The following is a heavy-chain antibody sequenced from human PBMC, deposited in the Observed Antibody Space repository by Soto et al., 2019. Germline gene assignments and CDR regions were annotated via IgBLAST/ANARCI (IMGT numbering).Heavy chain of an antibody. CDR1: GGSVSSGSYY. Sequence: SETLSLTCTVSGGSVSSGSYYWSWIRQPPGKGLEWIGYIYYSGSTNYNPSLKSRVTISVDTSKNQFSLKLSSVTAADTAVYYCARAYCSSTSCYTGDWYFDLWGRGTLVTVSS. V-gene: IGHV4-61*01. J-gene: IGHJ2*01. D-gene: IGHD2-2*02. CDR3: ARAYCSSTSCYTGDWYFDL. CDR2: IYYSGST.